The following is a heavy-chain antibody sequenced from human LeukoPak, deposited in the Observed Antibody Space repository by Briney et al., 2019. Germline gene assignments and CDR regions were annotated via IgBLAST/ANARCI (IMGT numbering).Heavy chain of an antibody. CDR3: ARGSVATIGDAYYYYYMDV. J-gene: IGHJ6*03. CDR2: IIPIFGTA. CDR1: GGTFSSYA. Sequence: SVKVSCKASGGTFSSYAISWVRQAPGQGLEWMGGIIPIFGTANHAQKFQGRVTITTDESTSTAYMELSSLGSEDTAVYYCARGSVATIGDAYYYYYMDVWGKGTTVTVSS. D-gene: IGHD5-12*01. V-gene: IGHV1-69*05.